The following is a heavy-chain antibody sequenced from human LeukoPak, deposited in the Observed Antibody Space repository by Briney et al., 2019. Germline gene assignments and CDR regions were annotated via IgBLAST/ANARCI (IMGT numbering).Heavy chain of an antibody. CDR2: ISGSGGST. CDR1: GFTFSSYA. V-gene: IGHV3-23*01. Sequence: GGSLRLSCAASGFTFSSYAMSWVRQAPGKGLEGVSAISGSGGSTYYADSVKGRLTISRDNSKNTLYLRMNSLRAEDTAVYYCAKDCSSTSCYDAFDIWGQGTMVTVSS. CDR3: AKDCSSTSCYDAFDI. J-gene: IGHJ3*02. D-gene: IGHD2-2*01.